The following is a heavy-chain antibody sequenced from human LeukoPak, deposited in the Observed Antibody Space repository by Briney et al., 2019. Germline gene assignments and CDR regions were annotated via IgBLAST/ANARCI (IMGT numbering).Heavy chain of an antibody. CDR2: ISGSGGST. CDR3: AKGPYCGGDCYSALLFDY. Sequence: GGSLRLSCAASGFTFSSYAMSWVRQAPGKGLEWLSAISGSGGSTYYADSVKGRFTISRDNSKNTLYLQMNSLRAEDTAVYYCAKGPYCGGDCYSALLFDYWGQGTLVTVSS. J-gene: IGHJ4*02. V-gene: IGHV3-23*01. D-gene: IGHD2-21*02. CDR1: GFTFSSYA.